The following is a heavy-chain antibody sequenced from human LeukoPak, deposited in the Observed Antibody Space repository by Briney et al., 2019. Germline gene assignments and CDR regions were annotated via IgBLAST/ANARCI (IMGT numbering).Heavy chain of an antibody. D-gene: IGHD4-17*01. Sequence: QPGGSLRLSCAASGFTFSSYGMHWVRQAPGKGLEWVAFIRYDGSNKYYADSVKGRFTISRDNSKNTLYLQMNSLRAEDTAVYYCAKDGDYGDYVNAPYYYYYYMDVWGKGTTVTVSS. J-gene: IGHJ6*03. CDR1: GFTFSSYG. V-gene: IGHV3-30*02. CDR2: IRYDGSNK. CDR3: AKDGDYGDYVNAPYYYYYYMDV.